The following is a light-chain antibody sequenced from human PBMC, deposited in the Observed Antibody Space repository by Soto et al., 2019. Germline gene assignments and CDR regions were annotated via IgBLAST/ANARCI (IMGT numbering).Light chain of an antibody. CDR3: AAWDDSLSNFV. CDR2: SNN. V-gene: IGLV1-47*02. Sequence: QSVLTQPSSASGTPGQRVTISCPGSSSNIGSNHVYWYQQVPGTAPKLLIYSNNQRPSGVPDRFYGSKSGTAASLAISELRSEDEADYYCAAWDDSLSNFVFGAVTKVTVL. J-gene: IGLJ1*01. CDR1: SSNIGSNH.